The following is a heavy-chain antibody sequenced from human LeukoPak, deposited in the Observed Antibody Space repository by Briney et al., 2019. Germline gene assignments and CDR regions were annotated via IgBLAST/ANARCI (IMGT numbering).Heavy chain of an antibody. CDR2: INPNSGGT. Sequence: ASVKVSCKASGYTFTGCYMHWVRQAPGQGLEWMGRINPNSGGTNYAQKFQGRVTMTRDTSISTAYMELSSLTSDDTAVYYCAGGDYVWGSYRPFDYWGQGTLVTVSS. V-gene: IGHV1-2*06. CDR3: AGGDYVWGSYRPFDY. J-gene: IGHJ4*02. CDR1: GYTFTGCY. D-gene: IGHD3-16*02.